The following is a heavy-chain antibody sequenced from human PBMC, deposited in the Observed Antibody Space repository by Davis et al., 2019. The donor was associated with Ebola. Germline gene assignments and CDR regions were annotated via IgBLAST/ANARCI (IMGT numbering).Heavy chain of an antibody. Sequence: ASVKVSCKASGYTFTKYTISWVRLAPGQGLEWLGWISVLSGTKQYAQRLQDRIALTTDTPTSTAYMDLRSLRSDDTGVYYCARLHTNYYDMDVWGQGTTVTVSS. J-gene: IGHJ6*02. CDR1: GYTFTKYT. V-gene: IGHV1-18*04. CDR3: ARLHTNYYDMDV. CDR2: ISVLSGTK.